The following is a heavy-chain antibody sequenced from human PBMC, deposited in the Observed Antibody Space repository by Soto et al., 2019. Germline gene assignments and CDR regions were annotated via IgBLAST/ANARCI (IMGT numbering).Heavy chain of an antibody. D-gene: IGHD5-12*01. CDR2: IYSGGST. Sequence: EVQLVESGGGLVQPGGSLRLSCAASGFTVSSNYMSWVRQAPGKGLEWVSGIYSGGSTYYADSVKGRFTISRDNSKNTLYLEMNSLRAEDTAVYYCARDHSGYGRGHYFGYWGQGTLVTVSS. V-gene: IGHV3-66*01. J-gene: IGHJ4*02. CDR1: GFTVSSNY. CDR3: ARDHSGYGRGHYFGY.